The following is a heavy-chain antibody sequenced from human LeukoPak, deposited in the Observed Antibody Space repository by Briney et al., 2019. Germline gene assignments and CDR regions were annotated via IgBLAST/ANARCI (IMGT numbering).Heavy chain of an antibody. CDR3: AGLQMATIRGAYYYYYYGMDV. J-gene: IGHJ6*02. V-gene: IGHV3-7*03. Sequence: GGSLRLSCAASGFTFSSYWMSWVRQAPGRGLEWVANIKQDGSEKYYVDSVKGRFTISRHNSKNTLYLQMNSLRAEDTAVYYCAGLQMATIRGAYYYYYYGMDVWGQGTTVTVSS. D-gene: IGHD5-12*01. CDR1: GFTFSSYW. CDR2: IKQDGSEK.